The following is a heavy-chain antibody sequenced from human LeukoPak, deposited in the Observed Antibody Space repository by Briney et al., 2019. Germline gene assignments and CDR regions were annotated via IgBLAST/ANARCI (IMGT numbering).Heavy chain of an antibody. CDR2: IYSGGST. D-gene: IGHD3-22*01. Sequence: GGSLRLSCAASGFTFDDYGMSWVRQAPGKGLEWVSVIYSGGSTYYADSVKGRFTISRDNSKNTLYLQMNSLRAEDTAVYYCARDRKDYYDSSGYYDYWGQGTLVTVSS. V-gene: IGHV3-66*01. CDR1: GFTFDDYG. CDR3: ARDRKDYYDSSGYYDY. J-gene: IGHJ4*02.